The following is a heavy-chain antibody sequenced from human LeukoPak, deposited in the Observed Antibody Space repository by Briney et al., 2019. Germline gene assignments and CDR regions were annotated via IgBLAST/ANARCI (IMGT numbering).Heavy chain of an antibody. Sequence: SETLSLTCAVYGGSFSGYYWSWIRQPPGKGLEWIGEINHSGSTNYNPSLKSQVTISVDTSKNQFSLKLSSVTAADTTVYYCARQNFYRYCRSTSCYRPYYYYYMDVWGKGTTVTISS. CDR2: INHSGST. V-gene: IGHV4-34*01. D-gene: IGHD2-2*01. CDR1: GGSFSGYY. CDR3: ARQNFYRYCRSTSCYRPYYYYYMDV. J-gene: IGHJ6*03.